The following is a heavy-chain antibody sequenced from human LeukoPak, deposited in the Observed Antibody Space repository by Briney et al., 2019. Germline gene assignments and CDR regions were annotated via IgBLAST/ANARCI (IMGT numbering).Heavy chain of an antibody. CDR2: ITSGGDYI. CDR1: GSTFNTFN. D-gene: IGHD3-9*01. CDR3: ARGHYDVLAASYKWTPDY. J-gene: IGHJ4*02. V-gene: IGHV3-21*01. Sequence: PGGSLRLSCAASGSTFNTFNMNLVRQAPGKGLEWVSSITSGGDYIYYADSVKGRFTTSRDNAKNSLSLQLNSLRVEDTAVYYCARGHYDVLAASYKWTPDYWGQGTLVTVSS.